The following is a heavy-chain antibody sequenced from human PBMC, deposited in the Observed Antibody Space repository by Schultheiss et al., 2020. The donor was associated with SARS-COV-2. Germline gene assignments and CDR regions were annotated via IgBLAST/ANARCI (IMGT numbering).Heavy chain of an antibody. V-gene: IGHV1-2*04. CDR2: INPNSGGT. D-gene: IGHD2-21*02. Sequence: ASVKVSCKASGYTFRTYRITWVRQAPGQGLEWMGWINPNSGGTNYAQKFQGWVTMTRDTSISTAYMELSRLRSDDTAVYYCASLSVVVTASDAFDIWGQGTMVTVSS. CDR3: ASLSVVVTASDAFDI. J-gene: IGHJ3*02. CDR1: GYTFRTYR.